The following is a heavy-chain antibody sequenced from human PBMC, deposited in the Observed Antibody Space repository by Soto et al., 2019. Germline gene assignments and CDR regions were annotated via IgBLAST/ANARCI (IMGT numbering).Heavy chain of an antibody. CDR2: ISAYNGNT. V-gene: IGHV1-18*04. CDR1: GYTFTSYG. J-gene: IGHJ5*02. D-gene: IGHD3-3*01. Sequence: ASVKVSCKASGYTFTSYGISWVRQAPGQGLEWMGWISAYNGNTNYAQKLQGRVTMTTDTSTSTAYMELRSLRSDDTAVYYCARGVLRFLEWSSTGAWFDPWGQGTLVTVSS. CDR3: ARGVLRFLEWSSTGAWFDP.